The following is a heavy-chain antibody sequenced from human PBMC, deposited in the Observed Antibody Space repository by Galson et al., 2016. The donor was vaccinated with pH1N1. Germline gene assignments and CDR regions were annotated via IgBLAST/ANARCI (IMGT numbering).Heavy chain of an antibody. CDR3: ARGRIDSAGSGSYYSNYYYGMAV. J-gene: IGHJ6*02. V-gene: IGHV4-61*09. CDR2: IYTSGST. CDR1: GDSMTSGFYY. Sequence: TLSLTCSVSGDSMTSGFYYWSWIRQPAGKGLEYIGYIYTSGSTNYSPSLKSRLTISVDTSKNQVSLKLSSVTAADTAVYYCARGRIDSAGSGSYYSNYYYGMAVWGQRTTVTVSS. D-gene: IGHD3-10*01.